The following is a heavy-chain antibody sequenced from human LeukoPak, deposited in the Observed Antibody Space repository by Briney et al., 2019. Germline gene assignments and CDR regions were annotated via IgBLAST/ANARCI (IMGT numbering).Heavy chain of an antibody. CDR2: LAYSGST. D-gene: IGHD3-22*01. Sequence: SECLSLTCTVSGGFIGSSSFYWAWIRQTPGKGLEWIGSLAYSGSTYYKSSLKSRVTLSVDAAKNQFSLNLTSVTAADTALFYCASSTSYYYDTSGYFEYWGQGILVTVSS. CDR3: ASSTSYYYDTSGYFEY. V-gene: IGHV4-39*01. CDR1: GGFIGSSSFY. J-gene: IGHJ4*02.